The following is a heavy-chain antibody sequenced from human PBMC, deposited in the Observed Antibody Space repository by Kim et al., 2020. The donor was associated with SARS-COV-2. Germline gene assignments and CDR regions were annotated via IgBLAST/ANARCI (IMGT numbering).Heavy chain of an antibody. CDR2: ISGGDSST. CDR1: GFTFDTYA. D-gene: IGHD4-4*01. CDR3: ASHSMTTVSTRVQSYYYGMDV. Sequence: GGSLRLSCTVSGFTFDTYALSWVRQAPGKGLEWVSAISGGDSSTYSADSVKGRFTISRDTSKNTLYLQMNSLRAEDTAVYYCASHSMTTVSTRVQSYYYGMDVWGQGTTVTVSS. V-gene: IGHV3-23*01. J-gene: IGHJ6*02.